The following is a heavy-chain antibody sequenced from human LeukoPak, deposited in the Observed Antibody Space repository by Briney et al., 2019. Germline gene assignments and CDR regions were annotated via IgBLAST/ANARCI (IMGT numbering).Heavy chain of an antibody. CDR1: GYTFTSYD. D-gene: IGHD5-24*01. J-gene: IGHJ4*02. CDR2: MNPNSGNT. Sequence: ASVKVSCKASGYTFTSYDINWVRQATGQGLEWMGWMNPNSGNTGYAQKFQGRVTMTRNTSISTAYMELSSLRSEDTAVYYCARGGFLHGYSDYWGQGTLVTVSS. CDR3: ARGGFLHGYSDY. V-gene: IGHV1-8*01.